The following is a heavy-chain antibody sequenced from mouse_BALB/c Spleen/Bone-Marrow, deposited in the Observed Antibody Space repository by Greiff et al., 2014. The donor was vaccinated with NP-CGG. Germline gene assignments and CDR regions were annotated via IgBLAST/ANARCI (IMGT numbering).Heavy chain of an antibody. D-gene: IGHD1-1*01. CDR2: IRPNSGNT. CDR3: ANYYGSSSY. Sequence: QVQLKESGSVLVRPGASVKLSCKASGYTFTSSWMHWAKQRPGQGLEWIGEIRPNSGNTNYNEKFKGKATLTVDTSSSTAYVDLSSLTSEDSAVYYCANYYGSSSYWGQGTTLTVSS. J-gene: IGHJ2*01. CDR1: GYTFTSSW. V-gene: IGHV1S130*01.